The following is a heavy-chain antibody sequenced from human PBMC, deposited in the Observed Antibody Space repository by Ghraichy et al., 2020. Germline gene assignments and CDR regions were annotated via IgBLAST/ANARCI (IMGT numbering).Heavy chain of an antibody. V-gene: IGHV1-69*04. J-gene: IGHJ6*03. D-gene: IGHD6-19*01. Sequence: SVKVSCKASGGTFSSYTISWVRQAPGQGLEWMGRIIPILGIANYAQKFQGRVTITADKSTSTAYMELSSLRSEDTAVYYCARDRGDSSGWYGGVYYYYMDVWGKGTTVTVSS. CDR3: ARDRGDSSGWYGGVYYYYMDV. CDR1: GGTFSSYT. CDR2: IIPILGIA.